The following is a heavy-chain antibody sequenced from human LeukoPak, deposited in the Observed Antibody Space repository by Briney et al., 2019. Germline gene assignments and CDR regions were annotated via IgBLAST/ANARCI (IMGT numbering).Heavy chain of an antibody. V-gene: IGHV3-11*06. D-gene: IGHD3-10*01. CDR1: GFTFSDYY. Sequence: GGSLRLSCAASGFTFSDYYMSWIRQAPGKGLEWVSYIRSSSSYTNYADSVKGRFTISRDNAKNSLYLQMNSLRAEDTAVYYCASEDYGSGTPYGMDVWGKGTTVTVSS. CDR3: ASEDYGSGTPYGMDV. CDR2: IRSSSSYT. J-gene: IGHJ6*04.